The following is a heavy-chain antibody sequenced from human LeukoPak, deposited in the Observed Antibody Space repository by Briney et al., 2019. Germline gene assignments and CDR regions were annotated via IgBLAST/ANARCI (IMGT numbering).Heavy chain of an antibody. CDR3: ARGGTMIVVVYFDY. CDR2: ISSSSSYI. V-gene: IGHV3-21*01. Sequence: GGSLRLPCAASGFTFSSYSMNWVRQAPWKGLEWVSSISSSSSYIYYADSVKGRFTISRDNAKNSLYLQMNSLRAEDTAVYYCARGGTMIVVVYFDYWGQGTLVTVSS. CDR1: GFTFSSYS. D-gene: IGHD3-22*01. J-gene: IGHJ4*02.